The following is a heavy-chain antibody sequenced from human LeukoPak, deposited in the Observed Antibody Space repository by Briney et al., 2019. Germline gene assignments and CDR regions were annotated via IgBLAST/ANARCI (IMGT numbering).Heavy chain of an antibody. Sequence: ASVKVSCKASGYTFTSYYMHWVRQAPGQGLEWMGIINPSGGSTSYAQKFQGRVTMTRDMSTSTVYMELSSLRSEDTAVYYCARGGRPRGYCSSTSCRYYFDYWGQGTLVTVSS. D-gene: IGHD2-2*01. V-gene: IGHV1-46*01. CDR3: ARGGRPRGYCSSTSCRYYFDY. CDR2: INPSGGST. J-gene: IGHJ4*02. CDR1: GYTFTSYY.